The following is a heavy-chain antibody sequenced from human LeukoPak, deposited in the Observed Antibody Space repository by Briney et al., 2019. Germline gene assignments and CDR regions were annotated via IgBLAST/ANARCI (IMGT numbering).Heavy chain of an antibody. D-gene: IGHD6-13*01. J-gene: IGHJ3*02. CDR1: GFTFRSYA. V-gene: IGHV3-23*01. CDR3: ASPSPPQYSSSWPLTGEDAFDI. Sequence: GGSLRLSCAASGFTFRSYAMSWVRQAPGKGLEWVSAISGSGGSTYYADSVKGRFTISRDNSKNTLYLQMNSLRAEDTAVYYCASPSPPQYSSSWPLTGEDAFDIWGQGTMVTVSS. CDR2: ISGSGGST.